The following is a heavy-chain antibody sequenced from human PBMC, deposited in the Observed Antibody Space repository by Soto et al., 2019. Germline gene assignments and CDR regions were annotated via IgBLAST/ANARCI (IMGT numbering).Heavy chain of an antibody. CDR3: ARLSDSSGEDY. Sequence: GESLKISCRGSGYSFTNYWISWVRQMPGKGLEWMGRIDPGGSQITYSPSFQGHVTISTDKSINSAYLQWSSLKASDTAMYYCARLSDSSGEDYWGQGTLVTVT. CDR2: IDPGGSQI. CDR1: GYSFTNYW. D-gene: IGHD6-19*01. V-gene: IGHV5-10-1*01. J-gene: IGHJ4*02.